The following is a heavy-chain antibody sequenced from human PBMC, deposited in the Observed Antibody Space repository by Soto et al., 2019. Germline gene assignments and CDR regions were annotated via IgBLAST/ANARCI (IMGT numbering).Heavy chain of an antibody. CDR3: AKNGQPLYYYYGMDV. V-gene: IGHV1-18*01. CDR2: ISGYNGDT. Sequence: QGQLVQSGPEVKKPGASVKVSCKASGYTFSRYGTSWVRQAPGQGLEWMGWISGYNGDTIYAQKVQGRVTMTIDTSTYTAYMELRSLTSDDTAIYYCAKNGQPLYYYYGMDVWGQGTTVTVSS. D-gene: IGHD2-8*01. J-gene: IGHJ6*02. CDR1: GYTFSRYG.